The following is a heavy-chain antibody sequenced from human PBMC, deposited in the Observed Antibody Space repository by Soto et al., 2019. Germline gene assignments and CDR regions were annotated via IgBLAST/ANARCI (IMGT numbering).Heavy chain of an antibody. Sequence: EVQLVESGGGLIQPGGSLRLSCEASGFTFSSNDMNWVRQAPGKGLEWVSLIWTSGSTAYADSVKGRFTISRDNFKSALYLHMSSLRAEDTAVYYCATRVLLRGALWGQGTRVTVSS. CDR3: ATRVLLRGAL. J-gene: IGHJ3*01. V-gene: IGHV3-53*01. CDR2: IWTSGST. D-gene: IGHD1-26*01. CDR1: GFTFSSND.